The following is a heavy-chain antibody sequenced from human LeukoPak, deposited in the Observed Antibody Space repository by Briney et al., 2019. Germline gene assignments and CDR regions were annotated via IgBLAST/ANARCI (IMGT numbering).Heavy chain of an antibody. CDR3: ARGPVLRFLHDYYYYGMDV. J-gene: IGHJ6*02. D-gene: IGHD3-3*01. CDR1: GGSFSGYY. Sequence: SETLSLTCAVYGGSFSGYYWSWIRQPPGKGLEWIGEINHSGSTNYNPSLKSRVTISVDTSKNQFSLKLSSVTAADTAVYYCARGPVLRFLHDYYYYGMDVWGQGTTVTVSS. V-gene: IGHV4-34*01. CDR2: INHSGST.